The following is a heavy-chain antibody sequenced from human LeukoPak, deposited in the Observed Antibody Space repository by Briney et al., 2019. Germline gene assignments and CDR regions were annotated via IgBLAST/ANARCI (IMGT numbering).Heavy chain of an antibody. D-gene: IGHD3-9*01. CDR3: ATHIVLRYFDWLDESDY. CDR2: FSTSGNT. Sequence: GGSLRLSCAASGFTFSDYAMSWVRQAPGKGLEWVSFFSTSGNTYYADSVKGRFTISRDNSKNTLYLQMNSLRAEDTAVYYCATHIVLRYFDWLDESDYWGQGTLVTVSS. V-gene: IGHV3-23*01. J-gene: IGHJ4*02. CDR1: GFTFSDYA.